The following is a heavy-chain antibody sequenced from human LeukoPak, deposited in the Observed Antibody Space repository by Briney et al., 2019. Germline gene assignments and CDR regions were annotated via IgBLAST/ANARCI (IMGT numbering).Heavy chain of an antibody. CDR2: IGISSGNT. J-gene: IGHJ4*02. Sequence: GSLRLSCAASGFRFSDYSMNWVRQAPGKGLEWISYIGISSGNTKYADSVKGRFTISGDKARNSLYLQMNSLRVEDTAVYYCARDYKYAFDNWGQGTLVTVSS. CDR1: GFRFSDYS. V-gene: IGHV3-48*01. CDR3: ARDYKYAFDN. D-gene: IGHD5-24*01.